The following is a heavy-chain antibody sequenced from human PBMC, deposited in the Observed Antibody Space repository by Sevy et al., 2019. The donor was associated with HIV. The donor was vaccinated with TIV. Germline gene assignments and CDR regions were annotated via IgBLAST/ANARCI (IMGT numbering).Heavy chain of an antibody. CDR2: ISGLSNYI. J-gene: IGHJ5*02. D-gene: IGHD2-2*01. V-gene: IGHV3-21*01. CDR3: ARDRCTITSCHEGNWFDP. CDR1: GFTFSSYS. Sequence: GGSLRLSCAASGFTFSSYSMNWVRQAPGKGLEWVSSISGLSNYIYYADSVKGRFTISRANAKNSLYLQMNSLRAEDTAVYYCARDRCTITSCHEGNWFDPWGQGTLVTVSS.